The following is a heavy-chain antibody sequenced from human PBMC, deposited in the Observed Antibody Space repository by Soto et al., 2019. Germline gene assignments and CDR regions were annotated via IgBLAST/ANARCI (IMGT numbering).Heavy chain of an antibody. CDR2: IYFSGGNS. V-gene: IGHV4-61*08. CDR3: AYGSSSAWIDK. CDR1: GDSVSSGDYY. Sequence: SETLSLTCTVSGDSVSSGDYYWSWIRQPPGKGLEWIGYIYFSGGNSYYNPSLKSRVTISVDTSYNKFFLRLNSVTAADTAVYFCAYGSSSAWIDKWGQGTLVTVSS. J-gene: IGHJ4*02. D-gene: IGHD6-25*01.